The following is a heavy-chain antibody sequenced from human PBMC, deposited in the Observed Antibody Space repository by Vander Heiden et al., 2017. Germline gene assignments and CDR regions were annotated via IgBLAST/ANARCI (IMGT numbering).Heavy chain of an antibody. CDR2: LYSSGTT. V-gene: IGHV3-53*01. J-gene: IGHJ4*02. D-gene: IGHD3-22*01. Sequence: EVQLVESGGGLLQPGGSLRLSCAASGFTVSSNYMTWVRQAPGKGLEWVSVLYSSGTTYYADSMEGRFIISRDNSKNTLYLQMNSLRAEDTAVYYCAKTAGSDSSGYYYDFWGQGTLVTVSS. CDR3: AKTAGSDSSGYYYDF. CDR1: GFTVSSNY.